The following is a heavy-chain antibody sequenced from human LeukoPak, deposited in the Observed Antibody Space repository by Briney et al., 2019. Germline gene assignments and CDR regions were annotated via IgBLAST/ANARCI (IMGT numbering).Heavy chain of an antibody. V-gene: IGHV4-59*12. CDR2: IYYSGST. CDR1: GGSISSYY. Sequence: SETLSLTCTVSGGSISSYYWSWIRQPPGKGLEWIGYIYYSGSTNYNPSLKSRVTITVDTSKNQFSLKLSSVTAADTAVYYCARDLFTSYYYDSSGYYPDYWGQGTLVTVSS. D-gene: IGHD3-22*01. CDR3: ARDLFTSYYYDSSGYYPDY. J-gene: IGHJ4*02.